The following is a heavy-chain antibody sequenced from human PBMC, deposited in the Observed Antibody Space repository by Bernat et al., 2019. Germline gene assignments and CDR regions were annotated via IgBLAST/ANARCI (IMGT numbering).Heavy chain of an antibody. CDR3: AREGSDTPYNWFDP. J-gene: IGHJ5*01. V-gene: IGHV3-74*01. CDR2: ISSDGSTT. CDR1: GFTFSKYW. Sequence: EVQLVESGGGLVQPGGSLRLSCAASGFTFSKYWMHWVRQAPGKGLVWVSRISSDGSTTSYADSVKGRFTISRDNAKNTLFLQMNSLSAEDTAVYFCAREGSDTPYNWFDPWGQGTTVTVSS. D-gene: IGHD5-18*01.